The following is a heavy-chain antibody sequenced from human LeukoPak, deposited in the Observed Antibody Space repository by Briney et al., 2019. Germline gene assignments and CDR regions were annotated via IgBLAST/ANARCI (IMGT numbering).Heavy chain of an antibody. D-gene: IGHD4-17*01. J-gene: IGHJ6*03. CDR2: ISWNSGSI. CDR1: GFTFDDYA. V-gene: IGHV3-9*01. Sequence: PGGSLRLSCAASGFTFDDYAMHWVRQAPGKGLEWVSGISWNSGSIGYADSVKGRFTISRDNAKNSLYLQMNSLRAEDTAVYYCARSRTTVTTPHRYYYYYMDVWGKGTTVTISS. CDR3: ARSRTTVTTPHRYYYYYMDV.